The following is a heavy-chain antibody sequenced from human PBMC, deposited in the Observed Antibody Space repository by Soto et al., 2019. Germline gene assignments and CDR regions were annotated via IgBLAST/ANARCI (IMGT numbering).Heavy chain of an antibody. CDR2: IYYSGST. V-gene: IGHV4-39*01. J-gene: IGHJ4*02. D-gene: IGHD1-26*01. CDR3: ARRGYSGSYFDY. CDR1: GGSISSSSYY. Sequence: SETLSLTCTVSGGSISSSSYYWGWIRQPPGKGLEWIGSIYYSGSTYYNPSLKSRVTISVDTSKNQFSLQLSSVTAADTAVYYCARRGYSGSYFDYWGQGTLVTVSS.